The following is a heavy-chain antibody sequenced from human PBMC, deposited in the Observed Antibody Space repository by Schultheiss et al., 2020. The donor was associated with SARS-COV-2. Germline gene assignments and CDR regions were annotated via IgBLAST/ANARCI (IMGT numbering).Heavy chain of an antibody. D-gene: IGHD6-13*01. Sequence: SETLSLTCTISGISGGSISSYHWSWIRQPPGKGLEWIGRIYTSGSTNYNPSLKSRVTISVDTSKNQFSLKLSSVTAADTAVYYCARGIIAAPYYFDYWGQGTLVTVSS. CDR1: GGSISSYH. V-gene: IGHV4-4*07. CDR2: IYTSGST. CDR3: ARGIIAAPYYFDY. J-gene: IGHJ4*02.